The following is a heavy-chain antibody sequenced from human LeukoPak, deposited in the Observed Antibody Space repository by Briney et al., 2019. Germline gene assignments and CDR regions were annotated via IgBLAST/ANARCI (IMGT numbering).Heavy chain of an antibody. Sequence: PGGSLRLSCSASGFTVTSNSMNWVRQAPRKGLEWDSVISTGDEIHYAESVRGRFTISRDSSSNTLSLHMNSLRVEDTAIYYCATSQGPGNHWFDPWGQGTLVTVSS. V-gene: IGHV3-53*01. CDR1: GFTVTSNS. CDR2: ISTGDEI. CDR3: ATSQGPGNHWFDP. J-gene: IGHJ5*02.